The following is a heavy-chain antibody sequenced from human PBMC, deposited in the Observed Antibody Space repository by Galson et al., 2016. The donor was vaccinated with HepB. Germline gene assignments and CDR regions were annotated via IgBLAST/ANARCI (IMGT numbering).Heavy chain of an antibody. J-gene: IGHJ4*02. CDR2: ISRRGNSP. Sequence: SLRLSCAASGFTFDTHAMSWVRQAPGRGLEWVSSISRRGNSPYYADSVKGRLTISRDNSKDTLFLQINSLRAEDTAIYYCARESRIVATTFDYWGQGIRVTVSS. CDR1: GFTFDTHA. D-gene: IGHD5-12*01. V-gene: IGHV3-23*01. CDR3: ARESRIVATTFDY.